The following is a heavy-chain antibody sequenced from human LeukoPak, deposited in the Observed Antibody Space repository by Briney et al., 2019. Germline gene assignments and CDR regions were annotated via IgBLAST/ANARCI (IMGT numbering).Heavy chain of an antibody. Sequence: SETLSLTCTVSGGSISSYYWSWIRQPPGKGLEWIGYIYYSGSTYYNPSLKSRVTISVDTSKNQFSLKLSSVTAADTAVYYCAREGYDSSGYYPPHFDYWGQGTLVTVSS. CDR2: IYYSGST. CDR3: AREGYDSSGYYPPHFDY. D-gene: IGHD3-22*01. J-gene: IGHJ4*02. CDR1: GGSISSYY. V-gene: IGHV4-59*12.